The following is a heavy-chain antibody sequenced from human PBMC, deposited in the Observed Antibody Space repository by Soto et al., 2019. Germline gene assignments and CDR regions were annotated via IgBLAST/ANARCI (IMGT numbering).Heavy chain of an antibody. D-gene: IGHD2-2*01. CDR2: SNPSGST. V-gene: IGHV4-34*01. CDR1: DGSFSGYY. J-gene: IGHJ5*02. CDR3: ARVHKKCIVVGPAAKGNWFDP. Sequence: PSETLSLTCAVYDGSFSGYYWRWLRQPPGEGREWIGASNPSGSTNYNLSLKRRVTISVDTSNNQFYLKLSTVTGADPAVYYCARVHKKCIVVGPAAKGNWFDPGGQGTLVT.